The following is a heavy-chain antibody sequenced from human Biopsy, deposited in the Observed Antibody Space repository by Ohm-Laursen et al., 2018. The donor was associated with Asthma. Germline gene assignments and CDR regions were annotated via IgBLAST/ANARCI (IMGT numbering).Heavy chain of an antibody. V-gene: IGHV1-18*01. Sequence: ASLKASSKPSGYTFNTAGITWVRQAPGHGLECMGWISVYNGNTKVAQKLQDRVTMTTDTSTSTAYMELRSLRSADTAGYFCARAVDYSHYYGIGVGGQGTTVTVS. J-gene: IGHJ6*02. CDR1: GYTFNTAG. D-gene: IGHD3-10*01. CDR3: ARAVDYSHYYGIGV. CDR2: ISVYNGNT.